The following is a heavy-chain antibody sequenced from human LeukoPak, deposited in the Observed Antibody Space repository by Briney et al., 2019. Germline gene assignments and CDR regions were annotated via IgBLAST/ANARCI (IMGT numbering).Heavy chain of an antibody. CDR3: ARGIAAAGSDY. Sequence: GGSLRLSCAASGFTVSSNYMSWVRQAPGKGLEWVSVIYSGGSTYYADSVKGRFTISRDNAKNSLYLQMNSLRAEDTAVYYCARGIAAAGSDYWGQGTLVTVSS. D-gene: IGHD6-13*01. CDR2: IYSGGST. V-gene: IGHV3-53*01. CDR1: GFTVSSNY. J-gene: IGHJ4*02.